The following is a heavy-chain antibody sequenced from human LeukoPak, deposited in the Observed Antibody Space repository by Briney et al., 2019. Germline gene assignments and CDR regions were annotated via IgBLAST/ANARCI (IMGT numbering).Heavy chain of an antibody. J-gene: IGHJ3*02. V-gene: IGHV4-59*08. Sequence: SETLSLTCTVSGGSISSYYWSRIRQPPGKGLEWIGYIYYSGSTNYNPSLKSRVTISVDTSKNQFSLKLSSVTAADTAVYYCARRPPYDILTGYYFDIWGQGTMVTVSS. CDR3: ARRPPYDILTGYYFDI. D-gene: IGHD3-9*01. CDR2: IYYSGST. CDR1: GGSISSYY.